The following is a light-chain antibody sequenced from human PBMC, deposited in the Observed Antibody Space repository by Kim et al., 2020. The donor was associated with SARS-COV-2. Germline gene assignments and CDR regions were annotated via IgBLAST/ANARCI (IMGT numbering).Light chain of an antibody. J-gene: IGKJ2*01. CDR3: QKYDGDPYT. V-gene: IGKV1-27*01. Sequence: EIQVTQSPSSLSASLGDRVTINCRATQDISNFLAWYQQRPGSTPKLLITAASTLRSGIPSRFIGSGSGTNFTLIITALQPEDVASYYCQKYDGDPYTCGQGTKLEIK. CDR2: AAS. CDR1: QDISNF.